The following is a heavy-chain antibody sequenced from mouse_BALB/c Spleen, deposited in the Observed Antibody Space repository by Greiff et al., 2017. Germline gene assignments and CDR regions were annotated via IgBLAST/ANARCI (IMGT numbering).Heavy chain of an antibody. J-gene: IGHJ2*01. V-gene: IGHV14-1*02. CDR2: IDPENGNT. CDR1: GFNIKDYY. Sequence: VHVKQSGAELVRPGALVKLSCKASGFNIKDYYMHWVKQRPEQGLEWIGWIDPENGNTIYDPKFQGKASITADTSSNTAYLQLSSLTSEDTAVYYCARRGYLDYWGQGTTLTVSS. CDR3: ARRGYLDY.